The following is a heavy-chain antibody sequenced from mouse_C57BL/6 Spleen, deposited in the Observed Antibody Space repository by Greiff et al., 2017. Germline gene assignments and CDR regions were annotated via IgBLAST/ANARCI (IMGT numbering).Heavy chain of an antibody. CDR3: ARIRPPVVATDYAMDY. CDR2: IHPNSGST. CDR1: GYTFTSYW. V-gene: IGHV1-64*01. Sequence: QVQLQQPGAELVKPGASVKLSCKASGYTFTSYWMHWVKQRPGQGLEWIGMIHPNSGSTNYNEKFKSKATLTVDKSSSTAYMQLSSLTSEDSAVYYCARIRPPVVATDYAMDYWGQGTSVTVSS. J-gene: IGHJ4*01. D-gene: IGHD1-1*01.